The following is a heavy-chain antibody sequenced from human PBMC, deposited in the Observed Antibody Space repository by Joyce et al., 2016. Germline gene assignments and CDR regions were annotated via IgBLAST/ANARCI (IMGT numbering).Heavy chain of an antibody. D-gene: IGHD3-10*01. J-gene: IGHJ4*02. CDR2: IFPGDSDT. CDR1: GYSFTNYW. CDR3: ARNYYGSGSYYRAFDY. Sequence: EVQLVQSGAEVKKPGESLKISCKASGYSFTNYWIGWVRQMPGKGREWMGIIFPGDSDTRYSPSFQGQVTISADKAISTAYLQWSSLKASDTAMYYCARNYYGSGSYYRAFDYWGQGTLVTVSS. V-gene: IGHV5-51*01.